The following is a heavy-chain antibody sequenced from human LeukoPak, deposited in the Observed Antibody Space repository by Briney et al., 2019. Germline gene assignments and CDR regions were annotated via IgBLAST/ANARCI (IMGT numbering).Heavy chain of an antibody. CDR1: GYTFTTYT. V-gene: IGHV1-3*01. CDR3: ARGGSLGDD. CDR2: INAGNGNT. J-gene: IGHJ4*02. D-gene: IGHD3-16*01. Sequence: ASVKVSCKASGYTFTTYTMHWVRQAPGQRLEWMGWINAGNGNTRYSQKLQGRVTITRDTSASTAYMELSSLRSEDTAVYYCARGGSLGDDWGQGTLVTVSS.